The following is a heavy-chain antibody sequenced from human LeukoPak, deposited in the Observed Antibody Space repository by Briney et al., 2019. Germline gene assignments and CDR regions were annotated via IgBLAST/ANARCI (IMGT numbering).Heavy chain of an antibody. D-gene: IGHD6-13*01. V-gene: IGHV3-23*01. Sequence: GGSLRLSCAASGFTFSNYGICWVRQAPGKGLEWVSGINPSATTTYYADSVKGRFTISRDNSKNTLYLQMNSLRAEDTAVYYCARHQWGSWFFDYWDQGTLVTVSS. CDR2: INPSATTT. CDR1: GFTFSNYG. J-gene: IGHJ4*02. CDR3: ARHQWGSWFFDY.